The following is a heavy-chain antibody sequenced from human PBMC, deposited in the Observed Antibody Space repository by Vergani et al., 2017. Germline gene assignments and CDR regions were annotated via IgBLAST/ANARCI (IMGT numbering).Heavy chain of an antibody. Sequence: EVQLLESGGGLVQPGGSLRLSCAASGFTFSSYAMSWVRQAPGKGLEWVSAISGSGGSTYYADSVKGRFTISRYKSKNTLYLQMNSLRAEDTAVYYCAKENEKPVGATAFDYWGQGTLVTVSS. D-gene: IGHD1-26*01. J-gene: IGHJ4*02. CDR1: GFTFSSYA. CDR3: AKENEKPVGATAFDY. V-gene: IGHV3-23*01. CDR2: ISGSGGST.